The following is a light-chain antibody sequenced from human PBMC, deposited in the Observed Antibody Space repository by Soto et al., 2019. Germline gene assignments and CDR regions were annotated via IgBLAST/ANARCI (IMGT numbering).Light chain of an antibody. CDR1: QSIKNY. CDR3: QQSYTTPIT. V-gene: IGKV1-39*01. CDR2: AAS. J-gene: IGKJ1*01. Sequence: DIQMTQSPSSLSASVGDRVTITCRASQSIKNYLNWYQQKPGKAPKLLIYAASSLQSGVPSRFSGSGSGTDFTLTISSLQHEDFATYYCQQSYTTPITFGQGTKVEIK.